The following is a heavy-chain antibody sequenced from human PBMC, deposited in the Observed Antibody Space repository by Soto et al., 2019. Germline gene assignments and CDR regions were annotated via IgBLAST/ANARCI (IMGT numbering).Heavy chain of an antibody. D-gene: IGHD1-26*01. CDR1: GASIRSHY. CDR3: ARNVRSNYGMDV. V-gene: IGHV4-4*07. CDR2: IYTSGNT. Sequence: QVQLQESGPGLVKPSETLSLTCTVSGASIRSHYCTWIRQPPGKGREWFGRIYTSGNTNYNPSLRSRVTMSVDTSKNQFSLRVSSVTAADAAVYYCARNVRSNYGMDVWGQGTTVTVSS. J-gene: IGHJ6*02.